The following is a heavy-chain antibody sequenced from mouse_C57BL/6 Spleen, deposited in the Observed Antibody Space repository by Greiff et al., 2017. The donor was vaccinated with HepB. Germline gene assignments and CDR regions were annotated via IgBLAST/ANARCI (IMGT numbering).Heavy chain of an antibody. CDR1: GFTFSDYG. V-gene: IGHV5-17*01. J-gene: IGHJ4*01. D-gene: IGHD2-4*01. CDR2: ISSGSSTI. Sequence: DVMLVESGGGLVKPGGSLKLSCAASGFTFSDYGMHWVRQAPEKGLEWVAYISSGSSTIYYADTVKGRFTISRDNAKNTLFLQMTSLRSEDTAMYYCARNYDYDVRAMDYWGQGTSVTVSS. CDR3: ARNYDYDVRAMDY.